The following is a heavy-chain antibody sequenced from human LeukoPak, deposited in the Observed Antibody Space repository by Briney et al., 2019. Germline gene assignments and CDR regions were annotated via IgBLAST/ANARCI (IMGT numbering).Heavy chain of an antibody. CDR2: INPNSGGT. Sequence: GASVKVSCKASGYTFTGYYMHWARQAPGQGLEWMGWINPNSGGTNYAQKFQGRVTMTRDTSISTAYMELSRLRSDDTAVYYCARDRKVIAVAGTVNWFDPWGQGTLVTVSS. CDR3: ARDRKVIAVAGTVNWFDP. J-gene: IGHJ5*02. CDR1: GYTFTGYY. V-gene: IGHV1-2*02. D-gene: IGHD6-19*01.